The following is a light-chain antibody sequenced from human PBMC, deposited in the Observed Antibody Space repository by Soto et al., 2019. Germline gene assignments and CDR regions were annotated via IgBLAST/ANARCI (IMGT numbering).Light chain of an antibody. V-gene: IGKV3-20*01. J-gene: IGKJ1*01. CDR1: QSVSSNY. Sequence: EIVLTQSPGTLSLSPGERATLSCRASQSVSSNYLAWYQQKTGQTPRILIYISSSRAPGIPDRFSGSGSGTHFTLTISRVEPEDFAVYYCQQYGSSPWTFGQGTKVEIK. CDR2: ISS. CDR3: QQYGSSPWT.